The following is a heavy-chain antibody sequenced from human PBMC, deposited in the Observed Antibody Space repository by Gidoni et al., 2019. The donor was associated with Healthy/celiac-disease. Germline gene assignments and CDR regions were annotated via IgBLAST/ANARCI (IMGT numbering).Heavy chain of an antibody. V-gene: IGHV1-69*12. CDR2: IITIWGTA. CDR3: AMARHTVTNNLAAFDI. Sequence: QVQLVQSGAEVKKPGSSVKVSCKASGGTFSSSAISWVRPAHGQGLEWMGGIITIWGTANDEQKCQGRVTITADESTSTAYMERSSLRSEDTAVYYCAMARHTVTNNLAAFDIWGQGTMVTVSS. D-gene: IGHD4-17*01. J-gene: IGHJ3*02. CDR1: GGTFSSSA.